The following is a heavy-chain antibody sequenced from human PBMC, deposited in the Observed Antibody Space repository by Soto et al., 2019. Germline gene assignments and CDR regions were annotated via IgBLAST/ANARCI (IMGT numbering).Heavy chain of an antibody. CDR3: ARGIRGHYAFDV. CDR2: VKTDGST. CDR1: GITFSSSW. D-gene: IGHD5-12*01. J-gene: IGHJ3*01. Sequence: EVQLEESGGDLVQPGGSLRLSCAASGITFSSSWMHWVRQAPGKGLVWVSRVKTDGSTYYADSVKGRFTIFRDNAKNTLYLQMNSLTVEDTAVYYCARGIRGHYAFDVWGQGTMVTVSS. V-gene: IGHV3-74*02.